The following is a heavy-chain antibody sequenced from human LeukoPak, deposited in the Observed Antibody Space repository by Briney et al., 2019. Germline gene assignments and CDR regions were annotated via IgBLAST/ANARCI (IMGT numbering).Heavy chain of an antibody. D-gene: IGHD2/OR15-2a*01. CDR2: LSYTGKT. Sequence: SETLSLTCVVSGASVTTSHWNWIRQVPGKGLEWIGCLSYTGKTDYNPSLTSRVTISLDASRNQVFLKLTSLTAADTAVYYCSEGYFEPFDHWGQGILVTVSS. V-gene: IGHV4-59*02. CDR3: SEGYFEPFDH. J-gene: IGHJ4*02. CDR1: GASVTTSH.